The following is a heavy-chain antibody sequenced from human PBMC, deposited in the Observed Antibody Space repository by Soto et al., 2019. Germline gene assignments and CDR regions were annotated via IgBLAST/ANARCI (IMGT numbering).Heavy chain of an antibody. D-gene: IGHD6-19*01. CDR3: SRGKQVQWLVLAYYYYGLDV. Sequence: GGSLRLSCAASGFNSSNYWMTCVRQAPGKGLEWVANIKQDGSEKNYVDSVKGRFTISRDNAKNSLYLQMNSPRTEDTALYYCSRGKQVQWLVLAYYYYGLDVWGQGTTVTAP. CDR2: IKQDGSEK. J-gene: IGHJ6*02. CDR1: GFNSSNYW. V-gene: IGHV3-7*01.